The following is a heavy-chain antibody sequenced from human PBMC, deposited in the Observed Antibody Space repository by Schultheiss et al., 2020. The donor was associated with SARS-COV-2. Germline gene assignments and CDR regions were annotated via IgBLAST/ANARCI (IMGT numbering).Heavy chain of an antibody. Sequence: GESLKISCAASGFTFSSYGMHWVRQAPGKGLEWVAVISYDGSNKYYADSVKGRFTISRDNSKNTLYLQMNSLRAEDTAVYYCANSIAAAGTTYYYYYGMDVWGQGTTVTVSS. CDR1: GFTFSSYG. CDR3: ANSIAAAGTTYYYYYGMDV. V-gene: IGHV3-30*18. J-gene: IGHJ6*02. CDR2: ISYDGSNK. D-gene: IGHD6-13*01.